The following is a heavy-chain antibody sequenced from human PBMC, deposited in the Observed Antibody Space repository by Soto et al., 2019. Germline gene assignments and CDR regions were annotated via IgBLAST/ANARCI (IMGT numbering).Heavy chain of an antibody. CDR1: GASIGRSY. CDR2: IFYSGST. D-gene: IGHD4-17*01. Sequence: PSETLSLTCTVSGASIGRSYWSWIRQPPGKGLEWMGYIFYSGSTNYSPSLNSRVSITVDTSKNQLSLNLSSVTATDTAVYYCASVATVTKLAYSGHGMLVTVSS. V-gene: IGHV4-59*01. CDR3: ASVATVTKLAY. J-gene: IGHJ4*01.